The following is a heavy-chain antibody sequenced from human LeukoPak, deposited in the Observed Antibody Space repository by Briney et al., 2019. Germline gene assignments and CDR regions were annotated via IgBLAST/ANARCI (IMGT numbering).Heavy chain of an antibody. CDR2: IYYSGST. CDR1: GGSISSSSYY. D-gene: IGHD3-3*01. V-gene: IGHV4-39*07. J-gene: IGHJ6*03. CDR3: ARSLSSRLGVVIHYYYMDV. Sequence: KPSETLSLTCTVSGGSISSSSYYWGWIRQPPGKGLEWIGYIYYSGSTNYNPSLKSRVTISIDTSKNHFSLKLSSVTAADTAVYYCARSLSSRLGVVIHYYYMDVWGKGTTVTVSS.